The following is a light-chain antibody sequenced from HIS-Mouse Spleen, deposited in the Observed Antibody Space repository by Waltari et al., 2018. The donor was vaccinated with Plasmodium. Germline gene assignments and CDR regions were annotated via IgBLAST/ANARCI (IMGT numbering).Light chain of an antibody. CDR1: TSDGAGFNI. CDR3: SSYAGSNNVV. J-gene: IGLJ2*01. Sequence: QSALTQPPSASGSPGPSAPIPCTGTTSDGAGFNIFSWYQQHPGKAPKLMIYEVSKRPSGVPDRFSGSKSGNTASLTVSGLQAEDEADYYCSSYAGSNNVVFGGGTKLTVL. V-gene: IGLV2-8*01. CDR2: EVS.